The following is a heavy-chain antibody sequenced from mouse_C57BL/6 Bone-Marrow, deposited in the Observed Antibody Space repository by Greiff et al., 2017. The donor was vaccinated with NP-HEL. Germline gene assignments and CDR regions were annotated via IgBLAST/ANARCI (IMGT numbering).Heavy chain of an antibody. D-gene: IGHD2-4*01. CDR1: GYTFTSYW. CDR2: IYPGSGST. Sequence: QVQLQQPGAELVKPGASVKMSCKASGYTFTSYWITWVKQRPGQGLEWIGDIYPGSGSTNYNEKFKSKATLTVDTSSSTAYMQLSSLASEDSAVYYCVPYDYDEGYYFDYWGQGTTLTVSS. CDR3: VPYDYDEGYYFDY. J-gene: IGHJ2*01. V-gene: IGHV1-55*01.